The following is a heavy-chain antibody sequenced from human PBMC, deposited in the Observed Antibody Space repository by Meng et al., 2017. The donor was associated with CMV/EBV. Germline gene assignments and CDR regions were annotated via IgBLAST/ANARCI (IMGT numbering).Heavy chain of an antibody. CDR3: ARVGGDIVVVPALGYFDY. V-gene: IGHV4-34*01. J-gene: IGHJ4*02. D-gene: IGHD2-2*01. CDR1: GGSFSGYY. CDR2: INHSGST. Sequence: SETLSLTCAVYGGSFSGYYWSWIRQPPGKGLEWIGEINHSGSTNYNPSLKSRVTISVDTSKNQFSLKLSSVTAADTAVYYCARVGGDIVVVPALGYFDYWDQGTLVTVSS.